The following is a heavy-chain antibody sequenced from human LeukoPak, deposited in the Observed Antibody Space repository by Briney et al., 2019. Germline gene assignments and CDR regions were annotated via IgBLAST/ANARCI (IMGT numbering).Heavy chain of an antibody. CDR1: GFTVSSNY. Sequence: GGSLRLSCAASGFTVSSNYMSWVRQAPGRGPEWVSVIYSGGNTYYADSVKGRFTISRDNSKNTLYLKMNSLRAEDTAVYYCAKAPVTSCRGAFCYPFDSWGQGTLVTVSS. J-gene: IGHJ4*02. CDR2: IYSGGNT. CDR3: AKAPVTSCRGAFCYPFDS. V-gene: IGHV3-66*01. D-gene: IGHD2-15*01.